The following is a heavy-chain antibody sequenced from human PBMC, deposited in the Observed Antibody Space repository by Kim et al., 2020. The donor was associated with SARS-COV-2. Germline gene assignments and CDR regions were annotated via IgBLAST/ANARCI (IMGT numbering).Heavy chain of an antibody. Sequence: GGSLRLSCAASGFTFSTHWMNWIRQAPGKGLEWVANIKTDGSAQYYVDSVKGRFTISRDNAKNSLYLQMNSLRADDTAVYYCGRDMDVWGEGGTVTVSS. V-gene: IGHV3-7*01. CDR1: GFTFSTHW. CDR3: GRDMDV. CDR2: IKTDGSAQ. J-gene: IGHJ6*01.